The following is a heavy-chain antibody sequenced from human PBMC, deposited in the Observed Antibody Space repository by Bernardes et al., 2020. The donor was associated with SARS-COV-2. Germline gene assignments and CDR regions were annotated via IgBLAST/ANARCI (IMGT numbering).Heavy chain of an antibody. Sequence: SETLSLTCTVSGDSINSGPYYWGWIRQPPGKGLDWLGSIYYGSTYYNPSLNSRASLSVDRSKNQFSLKLTSLTAADTAIYYCARQYCGDGSCFGFDYWGQGTLVTVSS. CDR1: GDSINSGPYY. D-gene: IGHD2-15*01. CDR3: ARQYCGDGSCFGFDY. J-gene: IGHJ4*02. V-gene: IGHV4-39*01. CDR2: IYYGST.